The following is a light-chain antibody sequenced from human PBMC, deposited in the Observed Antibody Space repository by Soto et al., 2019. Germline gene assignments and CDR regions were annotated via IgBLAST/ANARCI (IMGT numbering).Light chain of an antibody. J-gene: IGLJ2*01. CDR1: ALPNQF. CDR3: QSTDSSGTYAVV. Sequence: SYELTQPPSVSVSPGQTARITCSGDALPNQFAYWYQQKPGQAPVLVIYQDSERPSGIPERFSGSSSGTTVTLTISGVQAEDEADYYCQSTDSSGTYAVVFGGGTKLTVL. CDR2: QDS. V-gene: IGLV3-25*03.